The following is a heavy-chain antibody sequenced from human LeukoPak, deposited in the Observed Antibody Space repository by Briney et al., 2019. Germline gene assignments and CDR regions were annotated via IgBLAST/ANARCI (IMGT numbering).Heavy chain of an antibody. Sequence: PSQTLSLTCTVSGGSIGSGGYYWSWIRQHPGKGLEWIGYINYSGNIYYNPSLKSRVIISVDTSKNQFSLKLSSVTAADTAVYYCVRDGDYYDSSGSVRAFDIWGQGTMVTGSS. V-gene: IGHV4-31*03. J-gene: IGHJ3*02. D-gene: IGHD3-22*01. CDR3: VRDGDYYDSSGSVRAFDI. CDR1: GGSIGSGGYY. CDR2: INYSGNI.